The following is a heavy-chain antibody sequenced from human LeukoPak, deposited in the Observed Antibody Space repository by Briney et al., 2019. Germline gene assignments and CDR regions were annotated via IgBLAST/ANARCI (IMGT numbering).Heavy chain of an antibody. CDR1: GFTFSSYA. CDR3: AKDPNYYDSSGYYYPRTEYFQH. D-gene: IGHD3-22*01. V-gene: IGHV3-23*01. Sequence: PGGSLRLSCAASGFTFSSYAMSWVHQAPGKGLEWVSAISGSGGSTYYADSVKGRFTISRDNSKNTLYLQMNSLRAEDTAVYYCAKDPNYYDSSGYYYPRTEYFQHWGQGTLVTVSS. CDR2: ISGSGGST. J-gene: IGHJ1*01.